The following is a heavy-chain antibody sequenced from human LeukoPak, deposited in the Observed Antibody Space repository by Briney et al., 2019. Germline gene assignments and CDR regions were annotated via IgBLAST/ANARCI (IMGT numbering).Heavy chain of an antibody. CDR2: ISSSSIYI. CDR1: VFSFNHYS. CDR3: ARDRGFGQADV. V-gene: IGHV3-21*01. J-gene: IGHJ6*04. Sequence: GAHTLSHPASVFSFNHYSLILLGQAPPTALQGVSSISSSSIYIYYADSMKGRFTISKDNAKNSLYLQMNSLRAEDTAVYYCARDRGFGQADVWGKGTTVTVSS. D-gene: IGHD3-10*01.